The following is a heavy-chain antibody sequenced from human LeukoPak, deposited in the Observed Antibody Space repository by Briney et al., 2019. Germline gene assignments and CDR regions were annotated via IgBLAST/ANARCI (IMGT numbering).Heavy chain of an antibody. V-gene: IGHV4-39*01. Sequence: PSETLSLTCTVSGDSISSTNYYWGWIRQPPGKGLEWIGSIYYTGNTYYNASLKSRVTISVDTSKNQFSLKLSSVTAADTAVYYCARHRAGSGLRGYYYYMDVWGKGTTVTISS. CDR1: GDSISSTNYY. J-gene: IGHJ6*03. CDR3: ARHRAGSGLRGYYYYMDV. CDR2: IYYTGNT. D-gene: IGHD6-19*01.